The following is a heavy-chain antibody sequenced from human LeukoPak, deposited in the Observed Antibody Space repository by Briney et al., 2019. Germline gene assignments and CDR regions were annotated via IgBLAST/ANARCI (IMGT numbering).Heavy chain of an antibody. CDR2: ISYTGST. CDR1: GASINSAGYY. CDR3: ARGDY. V-gene: IGHV4-31*03. Sequence: SETLSLTCTVSGASINSAGYYWSWIRQLPGKGLEWIGYISYTGSTYYNPSLKSRVIISRDTSKNQFSLKLSSVTATDTAIYYCARGDYWGQGTLVTVSS. J-gene: IGHJ4*02.